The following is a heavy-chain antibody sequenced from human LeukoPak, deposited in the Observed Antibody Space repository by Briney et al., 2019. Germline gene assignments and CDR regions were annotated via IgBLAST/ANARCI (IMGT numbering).Heavy chain of an antibody. J-gene: IGHJ4*02. CDR1: GYSFTNYW. V-gene: IGHV5-51*01. D-gene: IGHD6-13*01. CDR3: ARQGISRSWYYDY. CDR2: IYPGDSDT. Sequence: GESLKISCKGSGYSFTNYWIAWVRQMPGKGLEWMGVIYPGDSDTRYNSSFQGQVTISADKSISTAYLQWSSLTASDTAMYYCARQGISRSWYYDYWGQGTLVTVSS.